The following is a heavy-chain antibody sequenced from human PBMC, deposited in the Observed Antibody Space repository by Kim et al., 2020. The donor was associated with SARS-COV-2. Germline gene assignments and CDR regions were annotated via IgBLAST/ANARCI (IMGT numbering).Heavy chain of an antibody. V-gene: IGHV3-72*01. D-gene: IGHD4-4*01. CDR3: TDVTGMDV. J-gene: IGHJ6*02. CDR2: KNNTT. Sequence: KNNTTEYAESVKGRFTIARDDSKNSLYLQMNSLKTEDTAVYYCTDVTGMDVWGQGTTVIVSS.